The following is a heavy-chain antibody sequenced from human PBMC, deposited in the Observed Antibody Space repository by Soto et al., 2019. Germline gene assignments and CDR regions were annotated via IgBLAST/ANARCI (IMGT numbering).Heavy chain of an antibody. CDR3: ARHMKSGYLIVPGASEY. V-gene: IGHV5-10-1*01. J-gene: IGHJ4*02. Sequence: LGESLKISCQASGYSFTNYWISWVRQMPGKGLEWVGRIDPDDSYNNYSPPFQGHVTISVDKSISTAFLQWNSLKASDTGIYYCARHMKSGYLIVPGASEYWGQGTLVTVSS. CDR2: IDPDDSYN. CDR1: GYSFTNYW. D-gene: IGHD3-22*01.